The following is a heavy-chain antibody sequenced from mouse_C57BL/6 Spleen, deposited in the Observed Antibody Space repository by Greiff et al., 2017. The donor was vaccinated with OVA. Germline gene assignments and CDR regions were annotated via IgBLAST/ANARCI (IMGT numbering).Heavy chain of an antibody. CDR2: ISDGGSYT. J-gene: IGHJ2*01. Sequence: EVMLVESGGGLVKPGGSLKLSCAASGFTFSSYAMSWVRQTPEKRLEWVATISDGGSYTYYPDNVKGRFTLSRDNAKNNLYLQMSHLKSEDTAMYYCARDRGTTVVALYYFDYWGQGTTLTVSS. CDR3: ARDRGTTVVALYYFDY. V-gene: IGHV5-4*01. D-gene: IGHD1-1*01. CDR1: GFTFSSYA.